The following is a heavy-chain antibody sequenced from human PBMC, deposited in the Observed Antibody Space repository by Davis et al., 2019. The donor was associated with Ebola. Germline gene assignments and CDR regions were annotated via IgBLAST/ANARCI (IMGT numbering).Heavy chain of an antibody. V-gene: IGHV5-51*01. CDR3: ARHVGGWRQLAGVDY. D-gene: IGHD5-24*01. J-gene: IGHJ4*02. CDR2: IYPGDSDT. Sequence: GESLKISCKGSGYSFTSYWIGWVRQMPGKGLEWMGIIYPGDSDTRYSPSFQGQVTISVDKSISTAYLQWSSLQASDTAMYYCARHVGGWRQLAGVDYWGQGTLVTVSS. CDR1: GYSFTSYW.